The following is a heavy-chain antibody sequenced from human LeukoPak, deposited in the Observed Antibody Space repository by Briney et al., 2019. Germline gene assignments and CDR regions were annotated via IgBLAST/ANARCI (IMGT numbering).Heavy chain of an antibody. Sequence: GGSLRLSCAASGFTVSSNYMSWVRQAPGKGLEWVSVIYSGGSTYYADSVKGRFTISRDNSKNTLYLQMNSLRAEDTAVYYCARGQGDYYGSGSFLLYYGMDVWGQGTTVTVSS. CDR3: ARGQGDYYGSGSFLLYYGMDV. J-gene: IGHJ6*02. CDR2: IYSGGST. V-gene: IGHV3-53*01. CDR1: GFTVSSNY. D-gene: IGHD3-10*01.